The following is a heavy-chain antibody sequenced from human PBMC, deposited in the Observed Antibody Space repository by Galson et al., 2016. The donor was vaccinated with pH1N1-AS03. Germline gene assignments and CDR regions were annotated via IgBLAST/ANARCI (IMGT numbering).Heavy chain of an antibody. CDR1: GFRLTSIA. CDR2: VVTNGDT. Sequence: SLRLSCAASGFRLTSIAMSWVRQAPGKGLEWVSGVVTNGDTYFADSVKGRFSISRDDSKNTMYVQMDSLGVEDTAIYYCAKDRVYNDAQWVFDCWGQGNPVTVSS. CDR3: AKDRVYNDAQWVFDC. V-gene: IGHV3-23*01. J-gene: IGHJ4*02. D-gene: IGHD5-24*01.